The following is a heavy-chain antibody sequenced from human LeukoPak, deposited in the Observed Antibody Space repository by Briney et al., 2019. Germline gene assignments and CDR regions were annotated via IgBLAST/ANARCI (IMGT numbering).Heavy chain of an antibody. J-gene: IGHJ5*01. Sequence: GSLRLSCAASGFTFSSHTMNWVRQAPGKGLEWVSSISSSSSYIYYADSVKGRFTISRDNAKNSLYLRMNSLRAEDTAVYYCARNYDFWSGYFNSVDSWGQGTLVTVSS. V-gene: IGHV3-21*01. D-gene: IGHD3-3*01. CDR1: GFTFSSHT. CDR2: ISSSSSYI. CDR3: ARNYDFWSGYFNSVDS.